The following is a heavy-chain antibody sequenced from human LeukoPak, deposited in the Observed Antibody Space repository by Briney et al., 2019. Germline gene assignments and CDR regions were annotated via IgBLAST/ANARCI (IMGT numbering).Heavy chain of an antibody. CDR3: ARDLGYCSSTSRRSPFDY. Sequence: ASVKVSCKASGYTFTSYGISWVRQAPGQGLEWMGWISAYNGNTNYAQKLQGRVTMTTDTSTSTAYMELRSLRSDDTAVYYCARDLGYCSSTSRRSPFDYWGQGTLVTVSS. D-gene: IGHD2-2*01. CDR1: GYTFTSYG. CDR2: ISAYNGNT. V-gene: IGHV1-18*01. J-gene: IGHJ4*02.